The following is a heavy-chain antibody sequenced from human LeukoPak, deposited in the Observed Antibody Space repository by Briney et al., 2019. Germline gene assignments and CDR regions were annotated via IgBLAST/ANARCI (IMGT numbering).Heavy chain of an antibody. J-gene: IGHJ6*02. CDR2: IYESGST. CDR1: GGSIKRHY. V-gene: IGHV4-59*11. D-gene: IGHD6-13*01. Sequence: SETLSLTCTVSGGSIKRHYWSWIRRTPGKGLEWIGCIYESGSTYHNPSLQSRVTISVDMSKNQFSLKVSSVTAADTAVYYCARGGSSWSYAMDVWGQGTTVTVSS. CDR3: ARGGSSWSYAMDV.